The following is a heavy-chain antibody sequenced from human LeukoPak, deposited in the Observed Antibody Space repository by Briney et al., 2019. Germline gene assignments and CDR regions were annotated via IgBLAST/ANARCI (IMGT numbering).Heavy chain of an antibody. CDR2: LSSGGINK. J-gene: IGHJ4*02. D-gene: IGHD2-15*01. Sequence: GGSLRLSCAASGFTFSSYGMHWVRQAPGKGLEWVGLLSSGGINKHYADSVKGRFIISRDNPMNTLYLQMNSLGVEDTAVYYCARDHAGSGRAFDYWGQGTLVTVSS. CDR1: GFTFSSYG. CDR3: ARDHAGSGRAFDY. V-gene: IGHV3-30*19.